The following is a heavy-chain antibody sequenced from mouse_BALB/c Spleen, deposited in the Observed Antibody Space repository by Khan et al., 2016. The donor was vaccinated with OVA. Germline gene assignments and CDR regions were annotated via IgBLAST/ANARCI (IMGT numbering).Heavy chain of an antibody. Sequence: EVQLQESGGGLVQPGGSLRLSCATTGFTFTDYYMTWVRQPPGKALEWFGFIRDKAHGYTTEYSASVRGRFPISRDNSQSILYLQTNSLRAEDSAPYYCAREWAFYALDYWGQGTSVTVSS. V-gene: IGHV7-3*02. CDR1: GFTFTDYY. CDR2: IRDKAHGYTT. CDR3: AREWAFYALDY. J-gene: IGHJ4*01.